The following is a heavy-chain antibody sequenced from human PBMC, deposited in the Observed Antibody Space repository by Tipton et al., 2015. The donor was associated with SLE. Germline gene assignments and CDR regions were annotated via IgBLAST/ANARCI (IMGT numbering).Heavy chain of an antibody. CDR1: GFTFSLYE. V-gene: IGHV3-48*03. CDR2: ISGSGGTI. CDR3: ARGDLTTINWYFDL. J-gene: IGHJ2*01. D-gene: IGHD5-24*01. Sequence: SLRLSCTASGFTFSLYEMNWVRQAPGKRLEWVSYISGSGGTIYYAESVKGRFTISRDNAKNSLYLQINSLRAEDTAVYFCARGDLTTINWYFDLWGRGTLVTVSS.